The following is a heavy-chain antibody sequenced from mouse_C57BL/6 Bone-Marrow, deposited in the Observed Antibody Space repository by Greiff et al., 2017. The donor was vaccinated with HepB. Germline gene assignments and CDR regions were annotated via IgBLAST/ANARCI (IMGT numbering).Heavy chain of an antibody. CDR1: GFTFSSYG. V-gene: IGHV5-6*01. D-gene: IGHD1-1*01. J-gene: IGHJ2*01. CDR2: ISSGGGNT. CDR3: ARPHYYGRGYFDY. Sequence: EVKVVESGGDLVKPGGSLKLSCAASGFTFSSYGMSWVRQTPDKRLEWVATISSGGGNTYYPDSVKGRFTISRDNAKNTLYLQMSSLRSEDTALYYCARPHYYGRGYFDYWGQGTTLTVSS.